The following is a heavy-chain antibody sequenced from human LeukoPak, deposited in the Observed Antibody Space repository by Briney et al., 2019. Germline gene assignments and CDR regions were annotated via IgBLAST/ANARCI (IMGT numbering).Heavy chain of an antibody. CDR1: GVSISSLSYY. D-gene: IGHD3-9*01. Sequence: SETLSLTCTVSGVSISSLSYYWGWIRQPPGKGLEWIGSIYYSGTTYYNPSLKSRVTISVDTSKNQFSLKLSSVTAADTAVYYCARHDKRLRYFDWLLPNNWFDPWGQGTLVTVSS. V-gene: IGHV4-39*01. CDR2: IYYSGTT. J-gene: IGHJ5*02. CDR3: ARHDKRLRYFDWLLPNNWFDP.